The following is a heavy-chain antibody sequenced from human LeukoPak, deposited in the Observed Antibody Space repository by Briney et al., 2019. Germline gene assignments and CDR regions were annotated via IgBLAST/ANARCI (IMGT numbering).Heavy chain of an antibody. J-gene: IGHJ3*02. CDR2: INPNSGGT. CDR3: ARVFSRIYYYDSSGRDPFDI. CDR1: GYTFTGYY. V-gene: IGHV1-2*02. Sequence: ASVKVSCKASGYTFTGYYMHWVRQAPGQGLEWMGWINPNSGGTNYAQKFRGRVTMTRDTSISTAYMELSRLRSGDTAVYYCARVFSRIYYYDSSGRDPFDIWGQGTMVTVSS. D-gene: IGHD3-22*01.